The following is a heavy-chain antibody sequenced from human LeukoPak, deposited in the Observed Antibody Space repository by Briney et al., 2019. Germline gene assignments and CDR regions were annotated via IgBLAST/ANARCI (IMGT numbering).Heavy chain of an antibody. J-gene: IGHJ2*01. Sequence: SSVKVSCKASGGTFNNSAISWVRQAPGQGLEWMGSIIPMFGTVKYAQKLQGRVTITTDESASTAYMELSSLRSDDTAVYFCARDPNRLVAVVATDWYFDLWGRGTLVTVSS. CDR1: GGTFNNSA. V-gene: IGHV1-69*05. CDR3: ARDPNRLVAVVATDWYFDL. D-gene: IGHD2-15*01. CDR2: IIPMFGTV.